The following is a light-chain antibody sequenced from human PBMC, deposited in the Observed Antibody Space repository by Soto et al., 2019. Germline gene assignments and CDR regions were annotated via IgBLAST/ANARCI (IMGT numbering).Light chain of an antibody. Sequence: EIVMTQSPATLSVSPGERATLSCWASQTVSSNLAWYQQKPGQAPRLLIYAATTRATAIPARFSGSGSGTEFTLPIGSLQSEDFAIYFCQQYNKWPLTFGGGTKVETK. CDR2: AAT. CDR3: QQYNKWPLT. V-gene: IGKV3D-15*01. J-gene: IGKJ4*01. CDR1: QTVSSN.